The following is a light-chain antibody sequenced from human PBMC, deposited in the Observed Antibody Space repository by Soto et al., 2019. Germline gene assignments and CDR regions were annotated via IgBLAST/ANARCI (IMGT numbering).Light chain of an antibody. CDR3: QQRSNLWT. CDR2: DAS. J-gene: IGKJ1*01. CDR1: QSVSSY. V-gene: IGKV3-11*01. Sequence: EIVLTQSPSTLSLSPGERSTLSCRASQSVSSYLAWYQQKPGQAPRLLIYDASNRANGIQARFSGSGSWTDFPLTISSLEPEDIAVYYCQQRSNLWTFGQGTKVEIK.